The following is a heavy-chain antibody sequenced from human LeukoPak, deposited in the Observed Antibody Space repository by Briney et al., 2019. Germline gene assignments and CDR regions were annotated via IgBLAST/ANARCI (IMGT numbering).Heavy chain of an antibody. Sequence: GESLKISCKGSGYSFTSYWIGWVRQMPGKGLEWMGIFYPGDSDTRYSPSFQGQVTISADKSISTAYLQWSSLKASDTAMYYCARLAAPYVGPPFFDYWGQGTLVTVSS. V-gene: IGHV5-51*01. CDR1: GYSFTSYW. CDR2: FYPGDSDT. CDR3: ARLAAPYVGPPFFDY. D-gene: IGHD2-15*01. J-gene: IGHJ4*02.